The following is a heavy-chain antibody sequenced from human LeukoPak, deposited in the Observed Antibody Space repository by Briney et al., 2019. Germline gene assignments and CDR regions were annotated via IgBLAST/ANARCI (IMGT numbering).Heavy chain of an antibody. V-gene: IGHV3-30*02. CDR2: IRYDGTNT. CDR1: GFIFSSYG. D-gene: IGHD3-10*01. J-gene: IGHJ4*02. CDR3: ARDQEEFFDF. Sequence: PGGSLRLSCAASGFIFSSYGMHWVRQAPGKGLEWLAFIRYDGTNTYYADSVKGRFTISRDNSKNTLSLQMNSLRPEDTGVYYCARDQEEFFDFWGQGALVTVSS.